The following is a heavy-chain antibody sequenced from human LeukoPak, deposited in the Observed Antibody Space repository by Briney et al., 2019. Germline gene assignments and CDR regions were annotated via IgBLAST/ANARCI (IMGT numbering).Heavy chain of an antibody. Sequence: GRSLRLSCAASGFTFSSYWMHWVRHAPGMGLVWVSRISGDGSTTSYADSVKGRFTISRDNAKNTLYLQMNSLRAEDTAVYYCARLDILTGNYYYFNFWGQGTLVTVSS. D-gene: IGHD3-9*01. CDR2: ISGDGSTT. CDR1: GFTFSSYW. J-gene: IGHJ4*02. CDR3: ARLDILTGNYYYFNF. V-gene: IGHV3-74*01.